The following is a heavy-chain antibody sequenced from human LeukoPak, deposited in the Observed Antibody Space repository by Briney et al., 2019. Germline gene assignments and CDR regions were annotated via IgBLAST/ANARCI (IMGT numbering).Heavy chain of an antibody. V-gene: IGHV3-21*01. CDR2: ISSSSSYI. Sequence: GGSLRLSCAASGFTFSSYSMNWVRQAPGKGLEWVSSISSSSSYIYYADSVKGRFTISRDSSKNTLYLQMNSLRAEDTAVYYCTRGTDGLWDFWGQGTLVTVSS. D-gene: IGHD2-8*01. J-gene: IGHJ4*02. CDR1: GFTFSSYS. CDR3: TRGTDGLWDF.